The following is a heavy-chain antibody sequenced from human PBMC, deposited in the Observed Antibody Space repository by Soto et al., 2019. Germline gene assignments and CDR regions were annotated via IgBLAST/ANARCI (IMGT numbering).Heavy chain of an antibody. D-gene: IGHD6-6*01. Sequence: PGGSLRLSCAASGFTFSNYWMHWVRQAPGKGLVWVSRINSDGTSTNYADSVKGRFTISRDNAKSTLYLQMNSLRAEDTAVYYCAREYSSSRYFDYWGQGTLVTVSS. CDR1: GFTFSNYW. J-gene: IGHJ4*02. CDR3: AREYSSSRYFDY. CDR2: INSDGTST. V-gene: IGHV3-74*01.